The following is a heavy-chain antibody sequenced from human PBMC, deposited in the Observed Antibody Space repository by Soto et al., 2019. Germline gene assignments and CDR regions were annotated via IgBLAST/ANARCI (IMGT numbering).Heavy chain of an antibody. CDR3: ARDRGGDIAAAGSRYYYYGMDV. J-gene: IGHJ6*02. D-gene: IGHD6-13*01. Sequence: QVQLQESGPGLVKPSGTLSLTCAVSGGSISSSNWWSWVRQPPAKGLEWIGEIYHSGSTNYNPSLKSRVTISVDKSKNQFSLKLSSVTAADTAVYYCARDRGGDIAAAGSRYYYYGMDVWGQGTTVTVSS. V-gene: IGHV4-4*02. CDR1: GGSISSSNW. CDR2: IYHSGST.